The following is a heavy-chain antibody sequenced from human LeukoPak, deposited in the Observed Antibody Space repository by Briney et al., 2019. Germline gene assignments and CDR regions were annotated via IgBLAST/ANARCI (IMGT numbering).Heavy chain of an antibody. V-gene: IGHV4-59*12. Sequence: SETLSLTCTVSGGSISSYHWTWMRQAPGKGLEWIGYMYNTGSTNYNPSLKSRVTISAETSKNQFSLKLTSVTAADTAIYYCARIPPPGATAYGVVDSWGRGTLVTVSS. CDR3: ARIPPPGATAYGVVDS. CDR2: MYNTGST. CDR1: GGSISSYH. D-gene: IGHD3-10*01. J-gene: IGHJ5*01.